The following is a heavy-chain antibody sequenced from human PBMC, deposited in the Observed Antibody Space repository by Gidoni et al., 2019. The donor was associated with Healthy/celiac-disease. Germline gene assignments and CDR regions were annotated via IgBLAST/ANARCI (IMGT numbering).Heavy chain of an antibody. CDR2: ISSSSSYI. V-gene: IGHV3-21*01. J-gene: IGHJ6*02. CDR3: ARDQVAAAGGGLYGMDV. Sequence: EVQLVESGGGLVKPGGSLRLSCAASGFPFRTYSMNWVRQAPGKGLEWVSSISSSSSYIYYADSVKGRFTISRDNAKNSLYLQMNSLRAEDTAVYYCARDQVAAAGGGLYGMDVWGQGTTVTVSS. CDR1: GFPFRTYS. D-gene: IGHD6-13*01.